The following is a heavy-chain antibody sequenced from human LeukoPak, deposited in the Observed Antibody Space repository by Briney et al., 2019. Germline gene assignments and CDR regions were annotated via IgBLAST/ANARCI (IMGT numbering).Heavy chain of an antibody. CDR1: GGSISSYY. V-gene: IGHV4-59*01. CDR2: IYYSGST. J-gene: IGHJ4*02. Sequence: PSETLSLTCTVSGGSISSYYWSWIRQPPGKGLEWIGYIYYSGSTNYNPSLKSRVTISVDTSKNQFSLKLSSVTAADTAVYYCARDLTRGYTHWGQGTLVTVSS. CDR3: ARDLTRGYTH. D-gene: IGHD5-18*01.